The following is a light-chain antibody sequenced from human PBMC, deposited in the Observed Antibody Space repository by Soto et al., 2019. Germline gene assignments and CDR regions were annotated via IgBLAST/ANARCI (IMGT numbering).Light chain of an antibody. Sequence: AILITQSPASLSASTRDRVTTTCRASQGISSYLAWYQQKPGKAPKLLIYAAYNLQSGVPSRFSGSGSGTDFTLTINSLQPDDSAIYYCQQRNSYPITFGQGTRLEIK. CDR3: QQRNSYPIT. CDR2: AAY. V-gene: IGKV1-8*01. CDR1: QGISSY. J-gene: IGKJ5*01.